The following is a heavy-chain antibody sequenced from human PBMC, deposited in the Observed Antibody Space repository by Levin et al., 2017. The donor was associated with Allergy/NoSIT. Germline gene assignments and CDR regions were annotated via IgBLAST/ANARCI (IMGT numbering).Heavy chain of an antibody. CDR2: INSDGSST. J-gene: IGHJ2*01. CDR3: ARAGGSIAARLWYFDL. V-gene: IGHV3-74*01. D-gene: IGHD6-6*01. Sequence: PGGSLRLSCAASGFTFSSYWMHWVRQAPGKGLVWVSRINSDGSSTSYADSVKGRFTISRDNAKNTLYLQMNSLRAEDTAVYYCARAGGSIAARLWYFDLWGRGTLVTVSS. CDR1: GFTFSSYW.